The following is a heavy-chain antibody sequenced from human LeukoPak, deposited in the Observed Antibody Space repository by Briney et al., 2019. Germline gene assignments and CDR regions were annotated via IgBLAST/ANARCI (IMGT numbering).Heavy chain of an antibody. J-gene: IGHJ4*02. CDR1: RFAFSTYA. V-gene: IGHV3-23*01. D-gene: IGHD5-18*01. Sequence: TGGSLRLSCAASRFAFSTYAMSWVRQAPGKGLEWVSALSGSGASTYYADSVKGRFTISRDNSKNTLYLQMNSMRTEDAAVYYCAKDQRYGSDYCGQGTLVTVSS. CDR2: LSGSGAST. CDR3: AKDQRYGSDY.